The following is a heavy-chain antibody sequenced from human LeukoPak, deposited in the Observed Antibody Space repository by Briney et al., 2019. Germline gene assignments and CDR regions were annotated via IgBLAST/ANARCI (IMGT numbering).Heavy chain of an antibody. J-gene: IGHJ3*02. CDR2: ISWNSGSI. V-gene: IGHV3-9*03. CDR1: EFALSNYW. Sequence: GGSLRLSCADSEFALSNYWVHWGRQAPGKGLEWVSGISWNSGSIGYADSVKGRFTISRDNAKNSLYLQMNSLRAEDMALYYCAKDTSGSYGAFDIWGQGTMVTVSS. D-gene: IGHD1-26*01. CDR3: AKDTSGSYGAFDI.